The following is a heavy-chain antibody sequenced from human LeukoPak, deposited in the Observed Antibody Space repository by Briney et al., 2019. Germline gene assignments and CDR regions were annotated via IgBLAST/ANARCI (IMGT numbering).Heavy chain of an antibody. CDR1: GGSFSGYY. D-gene: IGHD6-19*01. CDR2: IYTSGST. J-gene: IGHJ4*02. V-gene: IGHV4-59*10. Sequence: KPSETLSLTCAVYGGSFSGYYWSWIRQPPGKGLEWIGRIYTSGSTNYNPSLKSRVTISVDTSKNQFSLKLSSVTAADTAVYYCARAFRSSGWAIDYWGQGTLVTVSS. CDR3: ARAFRSSGWAIDY.